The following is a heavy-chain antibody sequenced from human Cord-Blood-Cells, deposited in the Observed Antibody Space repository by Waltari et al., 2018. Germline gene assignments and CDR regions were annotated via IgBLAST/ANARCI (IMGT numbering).Heavy chain of an antibody. Sequence: QVQLVQSGAEVKKPGSSVKVSCKAYGGTFSSYAISWVRPAPGQGLEWMGGIIPIFGTANFSQKFQGRVTITADESTSTAYMELSSLRSEDTAVYYCASPYCSSTSCSNYYYYYMDVWGKVTTVTVSS. CDR1: GGTFSSYA. J-gene: IGHJ6*03. CDR3: ASPYCSSTSCSNYYYYYMDV. V-gene: IGHV1-69*01. CDR2: IIPIFGTA. D-gene: IGHD2-2*01.